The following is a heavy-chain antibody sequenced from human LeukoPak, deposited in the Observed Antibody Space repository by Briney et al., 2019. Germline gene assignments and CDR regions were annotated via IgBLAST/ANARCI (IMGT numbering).Heavy chain of an antibody. CDR3: AKLGCSGGSCLRRDFDY. V-gene: IGHV3-23*01. CDR1: GLTFSSYA. J-gene: IGHJ4*02. Sequence: GGSLRLSCAASGLTFSSYAMSWVRQAPGKGLEWVSAISGSGGSTYYADSVKGRFTISRDNSKNTLYLQMNSLRAEDTAVYYCAKLGCSGGSCLRRDFDYWGQGTLVTVSS. CDR2: ISGSGGST. D-gene: IGHD2-15*01.